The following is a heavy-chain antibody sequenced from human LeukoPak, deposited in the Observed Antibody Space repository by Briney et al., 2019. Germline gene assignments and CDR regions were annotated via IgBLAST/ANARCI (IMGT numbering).Heavy chain of an antibody. CDR1: GGSISSGSYY. V-gene: IGHV4-61*02. CDR3: ASEGYCSGGSCYPFDY. J-gene: IGHJ4*02. D-gene: IGHD2-15*01. Sequence: SQTLSLTCTVSGGSISSGSYYWSWIRQPAGKGLEWIGRIYTSGSTNYNPSLKSRVTISVDTSKNQFSLKLSSVTAADTAVYYCASEGYCSGGSCYPFDYWGQGTLVTVSS. CDR2: IYTSGST.